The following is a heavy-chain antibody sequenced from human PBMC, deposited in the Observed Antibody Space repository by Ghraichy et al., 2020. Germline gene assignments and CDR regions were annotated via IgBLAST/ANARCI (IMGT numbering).Heavy chain of an antibody. CDR2: IGGSGAGT. Sequence: GGSLRLTCAASGFTFSSYGMSWVRQAPGKGLEWVSAIGGSGAGTHYADFVKGRFTISRDNSKSTLHLQMNSLRAEDTAIYHCAKNNWIEGGFFDYWGQGISVTVSS. D-gene: IGHD5-24*01. CDR3: AKNNWIEGGFFDY. CDR1: GFTFSSYG. J-gene: IGHJ4*02. V-gene: IGHV3-23*01.